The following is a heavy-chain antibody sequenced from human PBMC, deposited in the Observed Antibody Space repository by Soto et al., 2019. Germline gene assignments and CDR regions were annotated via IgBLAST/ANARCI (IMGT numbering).Heavy chain of an antibody. J-gene: IGHJ4*02. CDR3: ARGVYYYDSSGYYIVRLFDY. D-gene: IGHD3-22*01. V-gene: IGHV4-34*01. CDR2: INHSGST. Sequence: SETLSLTCAVYGGSFSGYYWSWIRQPPGKGLEWIGEINHSGSTNYNPSLKSRVTISVDTSKNQFSLKLSSVTAADTAVYYCARGVYYYDSSGYYIVRLFDYWGQGTLVTVSS. CDR1: GGSFSGYY.